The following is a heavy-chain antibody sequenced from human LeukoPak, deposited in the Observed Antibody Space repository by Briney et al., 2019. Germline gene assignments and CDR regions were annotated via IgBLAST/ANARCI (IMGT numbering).Heavy chain of an antibody. CDR3: ARGLRTNYDILTGYYNPFDY. D-gene: IGHD3-9*01. V-gene: IGHV3-21*04. Sequence: GGSLRLSCAASGFTFSSYSMNWVRQAPGKGLEWVSSISSGSDYIYYADSMKGRFTISRDNAKDSLYLQMNSLRSEDTAVYYCARGLRTNYDILTGYYNPFDYWGQGTLVTVSS. CDR1: GFTFSSYS. CDR2: ISSGSDYI. J-gene: IGHJ4*02.